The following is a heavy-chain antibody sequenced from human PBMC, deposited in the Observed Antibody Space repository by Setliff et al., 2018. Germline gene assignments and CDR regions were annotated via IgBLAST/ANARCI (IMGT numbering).Heavy chain of an antibody. D-gene: IGHD1-26*01. J-gene: IGHJ3*02. CDR1: GGSISSHY. CDR3: ARESVGATPDAFDI. Sequence: CTVSGGSISSHYWSWIRQPPGKGLEWMGWITPFNGNTNYAQKFQDRVTITRDRSMSTAYMELSSLRSEDTAMYYCARESVGATPDAFDIWGQGTMVTVSS. CDR2: ITPFNGNT. V-gene: IGHV1-45*02.